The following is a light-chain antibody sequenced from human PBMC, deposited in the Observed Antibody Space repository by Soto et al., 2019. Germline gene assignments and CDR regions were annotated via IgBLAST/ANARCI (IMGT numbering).Light chain of an antibody. J-gene: IGLJ1*01. CDR2: GNS. CDR3: QSYDSSLSGPYV. V-gene: IGLV1-40*01. Sequence: QSVLTQPPSVSGAPGQRVTISCTGSSSNIGAGYDVHWYQQLPGTAPKLLIYGNSNRPSGVPDRFSGSKSGTSASLAITGLQAEDEAAYSCQSYDSSLSGPYVFGTGTKVTVL. CDR1: SSNIGAGYD.